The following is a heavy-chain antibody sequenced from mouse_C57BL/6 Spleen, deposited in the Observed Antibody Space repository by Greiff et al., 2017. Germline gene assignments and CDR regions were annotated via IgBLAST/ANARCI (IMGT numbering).Heavy chain of an antibody. V-gene: IGHV3-6*01. CDR1: GYSITSGYY. CDR2: ISSDGSN. J-gene: IGHJ2*01. Sequence: EVKLQESGPGLVKPSQSLSLTCSVTGYSITSGYYWNWIRQFPGNKLEWMGYISSDGSNNYNPSLKNRISITRDTSKNQFFLKLNSVTTEDTATYYCARDNYGSIYFDYWGQGTTLTVSS. CDR3: ARDNYGSIYFDY. D-gene: IGHD1-1*01.